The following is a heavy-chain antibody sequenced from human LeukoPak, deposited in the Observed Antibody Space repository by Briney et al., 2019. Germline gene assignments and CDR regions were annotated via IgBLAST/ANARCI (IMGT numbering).Heavy chain of an antibody. Sequence: SVKVSCKASGYTFTGYYMHWVRQAPGQGLEWMGGIIPIFGTANYAQKFQGRVTITADESTSTAYMELSSLRSEDTAVYYCARATTNYYDSSGPGTWGQGTLVTVSS. D-gene: IGHD3-22*01. J-gene: IGHJ5*02. CDR1: GYTFTGYY. V-gene: IGHV1-69*13. CDR2: IIPIFGTA. CDR3: ARATTNYYDSSGPGT.